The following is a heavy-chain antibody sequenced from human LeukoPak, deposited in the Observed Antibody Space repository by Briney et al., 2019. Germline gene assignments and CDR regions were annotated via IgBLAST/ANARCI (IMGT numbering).Heavy chain of an antibody. Sequence: ASVKVSCKASGYTFTGYYMHWVRQAPGQGLEWMGWINPNSGGTNYAQKFQGRVTMTRDTSISTAYMELSRLRFDDTAVYYCAASSGSYYRDDDYWGQGTLVTVSS. CDR2: INPNSGGT. V-gene: IGHV1-2*02. CDR3: AASSGSYYRDDDY. CDR1: GYTFTGYY. D-gene: IGHD3-10*01. J-gene: IGHJ4*02.